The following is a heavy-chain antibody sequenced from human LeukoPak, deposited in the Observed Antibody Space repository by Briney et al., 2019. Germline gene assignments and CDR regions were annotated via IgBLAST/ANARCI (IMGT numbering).Heavy chain of an antibody. CDR2: ISGSGGST. Sequence: GGSLRLSCAASGFTFSTYAMSWVRQAPGKGLEWVSAISGSGGSTHYADSVKGRFTISRDNSKNTLYLQMNSLRTEDTAVYYCASGSRFDYWGQGTLVTVSS. CDR3: ASGSRFDY. J-gene: IGHJ4*02. V-gene: IGHV3-23*01. D-gene: IGHD5/OR15-5a*01. CDR1: GFTFSTYA.